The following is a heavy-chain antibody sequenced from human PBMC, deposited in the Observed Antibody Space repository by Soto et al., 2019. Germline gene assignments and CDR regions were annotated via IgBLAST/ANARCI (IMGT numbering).Heavy chain of an antibody. CDR3: ARVLEFRDGYISHFDF. Sequence: QVQLVQSGAEVKKPGSSVKVSCKASGGTFHNYPFSWVRQAPGQGLEWMGGIIPIVGIPNYAQKFQGRVTITADESTTTVHMELSSLRSEDTAVYYCARVLEFRDGYISHFDFWGQGTLVTVSS. V-gene: IGHV1-69*01. J-gene: IGHJ4*02. CDR1: GGTFHNYP. CDR2: IIPIVGIP. D-gene: IGHD1-1*01.